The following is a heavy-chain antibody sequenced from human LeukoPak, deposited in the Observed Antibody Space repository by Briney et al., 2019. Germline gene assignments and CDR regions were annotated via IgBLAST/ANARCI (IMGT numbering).Heavy chain of an antibody. D-gene: IGHD3-10*01. V-gene: IGHV3-23*01. Sequence: GGSLRLSCEASGFTFSTFAMIWVRQPPGKGLEWVSSIFPSGGEIHYADSVRGRFTISRDNSKNTLYLQMNSLRVEDTAVYYCARVGGHWGQGILVTVSS. J-gene: IGHJ4*02. CDR3: ARVGGH. CDR1: GFTFSTFA. CDR2: IFPSGGEI.